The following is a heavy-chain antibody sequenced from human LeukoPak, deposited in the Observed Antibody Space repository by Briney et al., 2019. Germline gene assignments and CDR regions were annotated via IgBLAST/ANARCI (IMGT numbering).Heavy chain of an antibody. J-gene: IGHJ4*02. CDR1: GFTFITYW. CDR2: INQDGSEK. V-gene: IGHV3-7*01. CDR3: TRIFGGNSYGSDY. Sequence: GGSLRLSCAASGFTFITYWMSWVRQAPGKGLEWVANINQDGSEKYYVDSVKGRFIVSRDNAKNALRLQMKSLRVEDTAVYYCTRIFGGNSYGSDYWGQGTLVTVSS. D-gene: IGHD5-18*01.